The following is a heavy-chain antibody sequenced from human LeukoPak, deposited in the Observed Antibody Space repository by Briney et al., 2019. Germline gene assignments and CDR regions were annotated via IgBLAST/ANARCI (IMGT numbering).Heavy chain of an antibody. CDR1: GGSISSYS. Sequence: SETLSLTCTVSGGSISSYSWSWIRQPPGKGLEWIGYIYHSGSTYYNPSLKSRVTISVDRSKNQFSLKLSSVTAADTAVYYCARGEAAAGIDYWGQGTLVTVSS. D-gene: IGHD6-13*01. V-gene: IGHV4-30-2*01. J-gene: IGHJ4*02. CDR2: IYHSGST. CDR3: ARGEAAAGIDY.